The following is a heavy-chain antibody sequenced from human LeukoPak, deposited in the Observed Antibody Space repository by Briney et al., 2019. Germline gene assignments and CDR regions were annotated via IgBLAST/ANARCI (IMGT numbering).Heavy chain of an antibody. V-gene: IGHV4-61*01. J-gene: IGHJ3*02. CDR2: IYYSGST. D-gene: IGHD3-22*01. Sequence: PSETLSLTCTVSGYSISSGYYWGWIRQPPGKGLEWIGYIYYSGSTNYNPSLKSRVTISVDTSKNQFSLKLGSVTAADTAVYYRARALYYYDSSGYEGDAFDIWGQGTMVTVSS. CDR3: ARALYYYDSSGYEGDAFDI. CDR1: GYSISSGYY.